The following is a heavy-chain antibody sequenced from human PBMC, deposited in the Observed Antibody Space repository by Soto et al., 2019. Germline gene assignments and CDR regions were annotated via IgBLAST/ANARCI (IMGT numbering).Heavy chain of an antibody. V-gene: IGHV3-66*01. D-gene: IGHD3-22*01. CDR2: IYSGGST. Sequence: GGSLRLSCAASGFTVSSNYMSWVRQAPGKGLEWVSVIYSGGSTYYADSVKGRFTISRHNSKNTLYLQMNSLRAEDTAVYYCASYYYDSSGYFSPFDYWGQGTLVTVSS. CDR1: GFTVSSNY. J-gene: IGHJ4*02. CDR3: ASYYYDSSGYFSPFDY.